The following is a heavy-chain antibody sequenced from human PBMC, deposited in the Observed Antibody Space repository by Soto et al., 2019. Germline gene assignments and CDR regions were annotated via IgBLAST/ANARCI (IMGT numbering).Heavy chain of an antibody. J-gene: IGHJ4*02. CDR1: GYTFTNFG. D-gene: IGHD4-17*01. CDR3: ASTLYGDNVDY. CDR2: ISAYNGNT. Sequence: ASVKVSCKASGYTFTNFGISWVRQAPGQGLEWMGWISAYNGNTNYAQNFQGRVTMTTNTSTSTAYMELSSLRSEDTAVYYCASTLYGDNVDYWGQGTLVTVSS. V-gene: IGHV1-18*01.